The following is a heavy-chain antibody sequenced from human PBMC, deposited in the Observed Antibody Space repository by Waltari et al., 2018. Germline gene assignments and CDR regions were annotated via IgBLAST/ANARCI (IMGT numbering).Heavy chain of an antibody. D-gene: IGHD3-3*01. CDR3: ASDTYYDFWSGYSVGNY. CDR2: INPSGGST. Sequence: QVQLVQSGAEVKKPGASVKVSCKASGYTFTSYYMHWVRQAPGQGLEWMGIINPSGGSTSYAQKFQGRVTMTRYTSTSTVYMELSSLRSEDTAVYYCASDTYYDFWSGYSVGNYWGQGTLVTVSS. CDR1: GYTFTSYY. V-gene: IGHV1-46*01. J-gene: IGHJ4*02.